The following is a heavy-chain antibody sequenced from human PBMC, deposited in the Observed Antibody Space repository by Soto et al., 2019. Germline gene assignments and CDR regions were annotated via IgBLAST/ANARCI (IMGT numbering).Heavy chain of an antibody. J-gene: IGHJ4*02. CDR3: ARDFDILTGYSHFDY. CDR1: GFTFSSYE. Sequence: LRLSCAASGFTFSSYEMNWVRQAPGKGLEWISYISSGGDTRYYADSVRGRFTVSRDSAKNSLYLQMNRLRAEDTAVYYCARDFDILTGYSHFDYWGQGALVTVSS. CDR2: ISSGGDTR. V-gene: IGHV3-48*03. D-gene: IGHD3-9*01.